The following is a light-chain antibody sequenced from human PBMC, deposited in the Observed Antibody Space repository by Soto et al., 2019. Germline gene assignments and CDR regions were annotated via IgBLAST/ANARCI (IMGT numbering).Light chain of an antibody. Sequence: QSVLSHPASVSWSPGHLITISCTGTSSDVGGYNYVSWYQQHPGKAPKLMIYEVSNRPSGVSNRFSGSKSGNTASLTISGLQAEEEADNYCSSYTSSTNIVFGTGTKVTVL. CDR1: SSDVGGYNY. V-gene: IGLV2-14*01. J-gene: IGLJ1*01. CDR2: EVS. CDR3: SSYTSSTNIV.